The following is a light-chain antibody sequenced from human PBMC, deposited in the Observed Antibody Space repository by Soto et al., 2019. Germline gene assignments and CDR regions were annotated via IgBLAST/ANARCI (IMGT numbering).Light chain of an antibody. J-gene: IGKJ4*01. CDR3: QLYSSSSLT. V-gene: IGKV3-20*01. CDR1: QSISSTY. CDR2: RTS. Sequence: EIVLTQSPGTLSLSPGERGTLSCRASQSISSTYLAWYQQKPGQTPRLLIYRTSSRATGIPDRFSGSGSGTDFTLTISRLEPEDSAVYYCQLYSSSSLTFGGGTKVEIK.